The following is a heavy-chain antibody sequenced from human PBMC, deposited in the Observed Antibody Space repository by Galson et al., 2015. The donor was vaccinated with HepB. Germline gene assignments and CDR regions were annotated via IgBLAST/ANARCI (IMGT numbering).Heavy chain of an antibody. CDR3: ASGDGDYLSLDY. CDR2: IIPILGIA. CDR1: GGTFSSYT. D-gene: IGHD4-17*01. V-gene: IGHV1-69*02. Sequence: SVKVSCKASGGTFSSYTISWVRQAPGQRLEWMGRIIPILGIANYAQKFQGRVTITADKSTSTAYMELSSLRSEDTAVYYCASGDGDYLSLDYWGQGTLVTVSS. J-gene: IGHJ4*02.